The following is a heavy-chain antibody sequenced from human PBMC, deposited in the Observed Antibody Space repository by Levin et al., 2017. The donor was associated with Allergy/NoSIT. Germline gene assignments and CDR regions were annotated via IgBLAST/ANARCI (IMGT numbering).Heavy chain of an antibody. D-gene: IGHD2-15*01. V-gene: IGHV1-18*01. CDR3: ARDGRVVLKIRTAGDDAFDI. J-gene: IGHJ3*02. CDR2: ISAYNGNT. CDR1: GYTFTSYG. Sequence: ASVKVSCKASGYTFTSYGISWVRQAPGQGLEWMGWISAYNGNTNYAQKLQGRVTMTTDTSTSTAYMELRSLRSDDTAVYYCARDGRVVLKIRTAGDDAFDIWGQGTMVTVSS.